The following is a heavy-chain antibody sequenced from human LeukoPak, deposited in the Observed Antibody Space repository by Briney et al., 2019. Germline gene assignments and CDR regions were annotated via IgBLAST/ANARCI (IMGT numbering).Heavy chain of an antibody. CDR3: ARGKNGGYGNFDY. V-gene: IGHV3-21*01. Sequence: GGSLRLSCAASGFTFSSFSMNWVRQAPGKGLEWVSSISSGGDYKHYADSVKGRFTISRDNAKNSLYLQMNSLRAEDTAVYYCARGKNGGYGNFDYWGQGTLVTVSS. CDR1: GFTFSSFS. J-gene: IGHJ4*02. CDR2: ISSGGDYK. D-gene: IGHD5-12*01.